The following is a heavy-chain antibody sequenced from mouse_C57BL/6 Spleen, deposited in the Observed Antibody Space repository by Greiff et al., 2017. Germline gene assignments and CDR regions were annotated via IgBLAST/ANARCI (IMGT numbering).Heavy chain of an antibody. V-gene: IGHV5-4*03. CDR1: GFTFSSYC. CDR2: ISDGGSYT. D-gene: IGHD3-1*01. CDR3: AKADHSGTLIDH. J-gene: IGHJ4*01. Sequence: EVNVVESGGGLVKPGGSLKLSCAASGFTFSSYCMSWVRQTPEKRLEWVGSISDGGSYTYYPDNVKGRVTLSRDNSKNNLYLQMSHLKSEDTAVYYCAKADHSGTLIDHWGQGTTVTVSS.